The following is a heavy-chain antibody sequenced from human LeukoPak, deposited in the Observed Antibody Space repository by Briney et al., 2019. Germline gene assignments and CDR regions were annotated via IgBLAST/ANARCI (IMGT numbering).Heavy chain of an antibody. V-gene: IGHV1-18*01. J-gene: IGHJ4*02. CDR1: GYTFTSYG. Sequence: ASVKVSCKASGYTFTSYGISWVRQAPGQGLEWMGWISAYNGNTNYAQKFQGRVTMTEDTSTDTAYMELSSLRSEDTAVYYCATVSTTGYCSSTSCYSDYWGQGTLVTVSS. CDR3: ATVSTTGYCSSTSCYSDY. D-gene: IGHD2-2*01. CDR2: ISAYNGNT.